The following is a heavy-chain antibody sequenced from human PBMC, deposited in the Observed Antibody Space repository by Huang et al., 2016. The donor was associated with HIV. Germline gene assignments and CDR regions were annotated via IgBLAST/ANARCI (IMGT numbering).Heavy chain of an antibody. CDR2: INPRGST. Sequence: QVQLQQWGAGLLKPSETLSLTCAVYGGSFSGYYWSWIRQSPGKGLEWIGEINPRGSTNYNPSLKSRLTISVDTSKNQFSLKLSSVTAADTAVYYCARERMMSWLDDHDAFDIWGQGTMVTVSS. CDR3: ARERMMSWLDDHDAFDI. CDR1: GGSFSGYY. J-gene: IGHJ3*02. D-gene: IGHD1-1*01. V-gene: IGHV4-34*01.